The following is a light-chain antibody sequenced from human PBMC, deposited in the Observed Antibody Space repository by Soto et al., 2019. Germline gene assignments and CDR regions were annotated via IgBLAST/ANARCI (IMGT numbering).Light chain of an antibody. CDR1: SSNLGGGIH. J-gene: IGLJ2*01. Sequence: QSVLTQPPSVSGSPGQWVTISCTGSSSNLGGGIHVHWYQQLPGTAPKLLIYANSNRPSGVPDRFSASKSGTSASLAISGLQADDDTDYFCQSFDDSLCAYDNGRSGYVVFGGGTKLTVL. V-gene: IGLV1-40*01. CDR3: QSFDDSLCAYDNGRSGYVV. CDR2: ANS.